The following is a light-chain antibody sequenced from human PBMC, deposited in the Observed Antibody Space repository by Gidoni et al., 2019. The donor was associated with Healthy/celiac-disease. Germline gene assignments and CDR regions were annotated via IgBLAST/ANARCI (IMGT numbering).Light chain of an antibody. CDR2: DAS. Sequence: NVLTQSPATLSLTRGGRATLSCRASQSHSIYLAWYQQKPGQAPRLLIYDASTRATGIPAWFSGSGSGTVFTLTISSLEPEDFAVYYCQRRSNWPTFGGGTKVEIK. J-gene: IGKJ4*01. CDR3: QRRSNWPT. CDR1: QSHSIY. V-gene: IGKV3-11*01.